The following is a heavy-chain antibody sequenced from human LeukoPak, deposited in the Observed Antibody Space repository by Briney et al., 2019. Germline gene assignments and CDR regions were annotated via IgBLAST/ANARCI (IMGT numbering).Heavy chain of an antibody. CDR3: ARGGLTMRTFDY. V-gene: IGHV4-34*01. CDR2: INHSGST. CDR1: GGSFSGYY. Sequence: SETLSLTCAVYGGSFSGYYWSWIRQPPGKGLEWIGEINHSGSTNYNPSLKSRVTISVHTSKNQFSLKLSSVTAADTAVYYCARGGLTMRTFDYWGQGTLVTVSS. J-gene: IGHJ4*02. D-gene: IGHD4/OR15-4a*01.